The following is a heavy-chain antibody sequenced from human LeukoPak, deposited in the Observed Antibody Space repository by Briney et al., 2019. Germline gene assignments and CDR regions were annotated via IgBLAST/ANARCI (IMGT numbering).Heavy chain of an antibody. J-gene: IGHJ4*02. V-gene: IGHV3-30*04. CDR2: ISYDGSNK. Sequence: GGSLRLSCAASGFTFSSYAMHWVRQAPGKGLEWVAVISYDGSNKYYADSVKGRFTISRDNSKNTQYLQMNSLRAEDTAVYYCARDGVWFGESSATANFDYWGQGTLVTVSS. CDR3: ARDGVWFGESSATANFDY. CDR1: GFTFSSYA. D-gene: IGHD3-10*01.